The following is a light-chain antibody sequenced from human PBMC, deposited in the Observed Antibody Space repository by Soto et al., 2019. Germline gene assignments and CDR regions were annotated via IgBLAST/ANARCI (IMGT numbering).Light chain of an antibody. CDR1: GSNIGAGYD. CDR2: DTT. J-gene: IGLJ2*01. CDR3: QSFDTNLNAVV. V-gene: IGLV1-40*01. Sequence: QSVLTQPPSVSGAPGQSVTISCIGSGSNIGAGYDVHWYQQLPGVAPKLLIFDTTNRPSGIPGRFSGSKSGASASLAITGLLPEDEADFFCQSFDTNLNAVVFGVGTKLTVL.